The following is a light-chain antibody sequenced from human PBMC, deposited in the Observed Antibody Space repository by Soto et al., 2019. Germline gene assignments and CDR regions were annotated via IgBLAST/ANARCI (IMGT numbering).Light chain of an antibody. CDR3: QQYGSFPYT. V-gene: IGKV3-20*01. Sequence: EIVLTQSPGTLSLSPGERATLSCRASQSVTSNYLAWYQQKPGQTPRFLISGASSRATGIPDRFSGSGSGTDFALTITRLDPEDFAVYYCQQYGSFPYTFGQGNKLEIK. CDR2: GAS. CDR1: QSVTSNY. J-gene: IGKJ2*01.